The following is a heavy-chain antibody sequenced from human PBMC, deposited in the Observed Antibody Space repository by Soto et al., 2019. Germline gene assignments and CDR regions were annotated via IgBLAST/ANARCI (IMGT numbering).Heavy chain of an antibody. CDR3: ARAYRSGYMDV. V-gene: IGHV4-59*12. CDR1: GGSISSYY. CDR2: IYYSGST. J-gene: IGHJ6*02. D-gene: IGHD3-10*01. Sequence: SETLSLTCTVSGGSISSYYWSWIRQPPGKGLEWIGYIYYSGSTYYNPSLKSRVTISVDTSKNQLSLKLSSVTAADTAVYYCARAYRSGYMDVWGQGPTVTLSS.